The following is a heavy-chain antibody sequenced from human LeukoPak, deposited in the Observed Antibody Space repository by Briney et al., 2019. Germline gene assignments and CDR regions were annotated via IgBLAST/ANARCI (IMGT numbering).Heavy chain of an antibody. Sequence: SETLSLTCTVSGGSISSGNYYWSWIRQPPGKGLEWIGSIYYSGSTYYNPSLKSRVTISVDTSKNQFSLKLSSVTAADTAVYYCARDPASGYSTKRYYFDNWGQGTLVTVSS. J-gene: IGHJ4*02. CDR3: ARDPASGYSTKRYYFDN. CDR1: GGSISSGNYY. V-gene: IGHV4-39*07. CDR2: IYYSGST. D-gene: IGHD6-13*01.